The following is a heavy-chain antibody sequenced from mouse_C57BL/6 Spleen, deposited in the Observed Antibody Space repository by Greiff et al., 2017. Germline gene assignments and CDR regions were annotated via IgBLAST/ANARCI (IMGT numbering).Heavy chain of an antibody. CDR1: GFTFSDSG. V-gene: IGHV5-17*01. CDR3: ARLGRGYWYFDV. J-gene: IGHJ1*03. Sequence: EVQLVESGGGLVKPGGSLKLSCAASGFTFSDSGMHWVRQAPEKGLEWVAYISSGSSTIYYADTVKGRFTISRDNAKNTLFLQMTSLRSEDTAMYYCARLGRGYWYFDVWGTGTTGTVSS. D-gene: IGHD4-1*01. CDR2: ISSGSSTI.